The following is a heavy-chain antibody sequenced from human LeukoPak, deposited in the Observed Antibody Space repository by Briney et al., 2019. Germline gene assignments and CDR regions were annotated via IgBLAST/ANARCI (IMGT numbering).Heavy chain of an antibody. CDR1: GFTFSSYE. D-gene: IGHD3-10*01. CDR3: ARDPRVRGVIH. V-gene: IGHV3-48*03. Sequence: GGSLRLSCAASGFTFSSYEMNWVRQAPGKGLEWVSYISSSGSTIYYAGSVKGRFTISRDNAKNSLYLQMNSLRAEDTAVYYCARDPRVRGVIHWGQGTLVTVSS. J-gene: IGHJ4*02. CDR2: ISSSGSTI.